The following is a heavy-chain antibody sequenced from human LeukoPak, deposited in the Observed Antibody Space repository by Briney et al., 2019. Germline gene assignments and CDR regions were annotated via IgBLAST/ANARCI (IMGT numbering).Heavy chain of an antibody. CDR3: ARDRDGYNYVGFYY. D-gene: IGHD5-24*01. CDR1: GGSISSSSYY. J-gene: IGHJ4*02. CDR2: IYYSGST. Sequence: SETLSLTCTVSGGSISSSSYYWGWIRQPPGKGLEWIGSIYYSGSTYYNPSLKSRVTISVDTSKNQFSLKLSSVTAADTAVYYCARDRDGYNYVGFYYWGQGTLVTVSS. V-gene: IGHV4-39*02.